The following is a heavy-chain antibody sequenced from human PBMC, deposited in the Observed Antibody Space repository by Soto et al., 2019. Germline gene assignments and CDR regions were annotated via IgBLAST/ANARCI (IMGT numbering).Heavy chain of an antibody. CDR1: GGTFSSYA. CDR3: ASGTTYYYDSSGYYAPFDY. Sequence: ASVKVSCKASGGTFSSYAISWVRQAPGQGLEWMGGIIPIPGTANYAQKFQGRVTITADESTSTAYMELSSLRSEDTAVYYCASGTTYYYDSSGYYAPFDYWGQGTLVTVSS. J-gene: IGHJ4*02. D-gene: IGHD3-22*01. V-gene: IGHV1-69*13. CDR2: IIPIPGTA.